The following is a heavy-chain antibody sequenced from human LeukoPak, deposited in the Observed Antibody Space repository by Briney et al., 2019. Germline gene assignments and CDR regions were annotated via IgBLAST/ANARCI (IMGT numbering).Heavy chain of an antibody. Sequence: SETLSLTCTVSGASMTNYYWNWIRQPAGKGLEWIGRIYTNGNTKYNPSLKSRVTISVDTSKNQFSLKLSSVTAADTAVYYCARGPYCSGGSCYSNDAFDIWGQGTMVTVSS. CDR2: IYTNGNT. CDR1: GASMTNYY. J-gene: IGHJ3*02. CDR3: ARGPYCSGGSCYSNDAFDI. D-gene: IGHD2-15*01. V-gene: IGHV4-4*07.